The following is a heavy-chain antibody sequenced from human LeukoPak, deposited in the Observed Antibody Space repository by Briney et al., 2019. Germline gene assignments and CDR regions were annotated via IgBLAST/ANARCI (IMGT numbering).Heavy chain of an antibody. Sequence: GGSLRLSCAASRFTFSSYAMHWVSQALGKGLEWVAVISYDGSNKYYADPVKSRFTISRDNSKNTLYLQMNSLRAEDTAVYYCGRDPHDYGKNWFDPWGQGTLITVSS. D-gene: IGHD4-17*01. CDR1: RFTFSSYA. J-gene: IGHJ5*02. CDR2: ISYDGSNK. V-gene: IGHV3-30-3*01. CDR3: GRDPHDYGKNWFDP.